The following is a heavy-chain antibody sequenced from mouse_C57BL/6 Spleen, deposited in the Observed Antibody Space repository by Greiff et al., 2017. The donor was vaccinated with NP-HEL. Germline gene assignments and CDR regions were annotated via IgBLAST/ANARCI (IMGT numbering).Heavy chain of an antibody. CDR3: ARGTYYGSSYGGVYFDD. J-gene: IGHJ2*01. CDR1: GYAFSSSW. D-gene: IGHD1-1*01. Sequence: VMLVESGPELVKPGASVKISCKASGYAFSSSWMNWVKQRPGKGLEWIGRIYPGDGDTNYNGKFKGKATLTADKSSSTAYMQLSSLTSEDSAVYFCARGTYYGSSYGGVYFDDWGQGTTLTVSS. CDR2: IYPGDGDT. V-gene: IGHV1-82*01.